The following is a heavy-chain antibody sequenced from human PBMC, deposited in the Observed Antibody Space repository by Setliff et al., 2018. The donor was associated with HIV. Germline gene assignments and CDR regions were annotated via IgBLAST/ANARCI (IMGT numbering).Heavy chain of an antibody. CDR3: AREGITIFYFYYFAVDV. J-gene: IGHJ6*02. V-gene: IGHV1-2*02. Sequence: ASVKVSCKASGYGFTGYFIHWVRQAPGQGLEWMGWISPNSGDTNYAQKFQGRVTMTRDTSISTAYMELGRLRSDDTAVYFCAREGITIFYFYYFAVDVWGQGTTVTSP. D-gene: IGHD3-9*01. CDR1: GYGFTGYF. CDR2: ISPNSGDT.